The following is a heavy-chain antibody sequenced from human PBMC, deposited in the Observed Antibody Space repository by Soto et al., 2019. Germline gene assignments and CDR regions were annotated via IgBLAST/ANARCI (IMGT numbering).Heavy chain of an antibody. Sequence: EVQLVESGGGLVKPGGSLRLSCAASGFNLSSHSMNWVRQAPGKGLEWVSSISSTSSYIYYADSVRGRFTISRDNAKNSLYLQMNSLRVEDTAMYYCARGEWVTAVTTVDYWGQGTLATVSS. D-gene: IGHD4-17*01. CDR3: ARGEWVTAVTTVDY. J-gene: IGHJ4*02. CDR1: GFNLSSHS. CDR2: ISSTSSYI. V-gene: IGHV3-21*02.